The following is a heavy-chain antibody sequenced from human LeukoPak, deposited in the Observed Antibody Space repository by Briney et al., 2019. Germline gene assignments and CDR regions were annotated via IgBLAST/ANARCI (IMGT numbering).Heavy chain of an antibody. J-gene: IGHJ6*03. V-gene: IGHV3-30*18. CDR1: GFTFSSYG. Sequence: GGSLRLSCAASGFTFSSYGMHWVRQAPGKGLEWVAVISYDGSNKYYADSVKGRFTISRDNSKNTLYLQMNSLRAEDTAVYYCAKDLTDCSSTSCQRYYYYYYMDVWGKGTTVTVSS. CDR2: ISYDGSNK. D-gene: IGHD2-2*01. CDR3: AKDLTDCSSTSCQRYYYYYYMDV.